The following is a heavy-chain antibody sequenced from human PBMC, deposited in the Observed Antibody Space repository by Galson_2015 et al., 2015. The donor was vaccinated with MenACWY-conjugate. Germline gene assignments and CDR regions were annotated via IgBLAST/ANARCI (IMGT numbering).Heavy chain of an antibody. V-gene: IGHV3-30*03. J-gene: IGHJ4*02. D-gene: IGHD3-10*01. CDR2: ISYDGNNQ. CDR3: ARDWFGESFPY. Sequence: SLRLSCAASGFTFSRYDMHWVRQAPGKGLEWVTFISYDGNNQYYADSVKGRFTITRDNVLNILYLQMSRLRDEDTAVYFCARDWFGESFPYWGQGILVTVSS. CDR1: GFTFSRYD.